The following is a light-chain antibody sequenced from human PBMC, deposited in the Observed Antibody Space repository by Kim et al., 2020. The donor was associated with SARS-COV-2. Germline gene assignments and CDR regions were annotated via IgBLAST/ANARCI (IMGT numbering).Light chain of an antibody. CDR3: NSRDSSGNPHYV. CDR1: SLRSYY. V-gene: IGLV3-19*01. Sequence: LGQKVRITCQGDSLRSYYASWYQQKPGHAPVLVIYGKNNRPSGIPDRFSGSSSGNTASLTITGAQAEDEADYYCNSRDSSGNPHYVFGTGTKVTVL. CDR2: GKN. J-gene: IGLJ1*01.